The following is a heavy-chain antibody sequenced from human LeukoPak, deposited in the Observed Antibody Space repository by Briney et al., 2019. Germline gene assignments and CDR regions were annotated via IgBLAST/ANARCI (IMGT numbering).Heavy chain of an antibody. D-gene: IGHD1-1*01. V-gene: IGHV3-21*01. Sequence: GGSLRLSCAASGFTFSPYSMNWVRQAPGKGLEWVSSISSSSYIYHADSVKGRFTISRDNAKNSLYLQMNSLRAEDTALYYCARLRTTGTFDYWGQGTLVTASS. J-gene: IGHJ4*02. CDR1: GFTFSPYS. CDR2: ISSSSYI. CDR3: ARLRTTGTFDY.